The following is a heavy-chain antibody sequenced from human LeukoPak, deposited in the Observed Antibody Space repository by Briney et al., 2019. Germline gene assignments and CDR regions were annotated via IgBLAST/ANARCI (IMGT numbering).Heavy chain of an antibody. J-gene: IGHJ4*02. CDR3: AKAYHYYGSGSSFDY. CDR2: IGAGGTFT. V-gene: IGHV3-23*01. CDR1: GFTFSSYA. D-gene: IGHD3-10*01. Sequence: GGSLRLSCTASGFTFSSYAMNWVRQAPGKGLEWVSGIGAGGTFTSYADSVKGRFTISRDNSKNTLYLQINSLRAEDTAVYYCAKAYHYYGSGSSFDYWGQGTLVTVSS.